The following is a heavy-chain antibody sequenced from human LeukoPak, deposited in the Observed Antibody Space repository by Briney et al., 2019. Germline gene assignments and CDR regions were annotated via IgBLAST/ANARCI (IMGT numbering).Heavy chain of an antibody. CDR1: GFTFSDYY. J-gene: IGHJ4*02. CDR2: ISSSGSTI. V-gene: IGHV3-11*01. D-gene: IGHD6-19*01. Sequence: GGSLRLSCAASGFTFSDYYMSWIRQAPGKGLEWVSYISSSGSTIYYADSVKGRFTISRDNAKNSLYLQMNSLRAEDTTVYYCARDEYSSGWYGSGTIELFDYWGQGTLVTVSS. CDR3: ARDEYSSGWYGSGTIELFDY.